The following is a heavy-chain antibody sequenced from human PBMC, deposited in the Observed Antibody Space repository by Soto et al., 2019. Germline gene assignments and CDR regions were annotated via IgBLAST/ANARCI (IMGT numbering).Heavy chain of an antibody. CDR2: VIPLLDAS. D-gene: IGHD2-15*01. CDR3: ASGKSQMTQDRMGFYYYMDV. Sequence: QVQLVQSGAEVKKPGSSVRISCAASGATFNDYTFTWVRRAPGQGLEWMGRVIPLLDASNYAEKFQDRVTITADRSTSTVSMELSGLKSEDSAIYYCASGKSQMTQDRMGFYYYMDVWGKGTTVTVSS. CDR1: GATFNDYT. J-gene: IGHJ6*03. V-gene: IGHV1-69*08.